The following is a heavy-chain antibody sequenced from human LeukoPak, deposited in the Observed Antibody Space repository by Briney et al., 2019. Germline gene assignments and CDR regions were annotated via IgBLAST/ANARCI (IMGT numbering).Heavy chain of an antibody. D-gene: IGHD3-22*01. V-gene: IGHV4-59*01. J-gene: IGHJ4*02. CDR3: ARDRGYDSSGYYYDY. CDR2: IYYSGST. CDR1: GGSISSYY. Sequence: SETLSLTCTVSGGSISSYYWSWIRQPPGKGLEWIGYIYYSGSTNYNPSLKSRVTISVDTSKNQFSLKLSSVTAADTAVYYCARDRGYDSSGYYYDYWGQGTLVTVSS.